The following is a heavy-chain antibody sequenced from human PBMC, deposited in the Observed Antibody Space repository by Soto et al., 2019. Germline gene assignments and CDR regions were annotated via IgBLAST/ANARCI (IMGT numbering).Heavy chain of an antibody. J-gene: IGHJ4*02. CDR2: ISYDGSDI. V-gene: IGHV3-30*03. D-gene: IGHD3-10*02. Sequence: GGSLRLSCVGSGFIFSNYGMHWVRQAPGKGLEWVAFISYDGSDILYADSVKGRFTISRDNSKSTLFLHMNRPTAEDTAIYFCAIVRVADSSLDHWGQGTLVAVSS. CDR3: AIVRVADSSLDH. CDR1: GFIFSNYG.